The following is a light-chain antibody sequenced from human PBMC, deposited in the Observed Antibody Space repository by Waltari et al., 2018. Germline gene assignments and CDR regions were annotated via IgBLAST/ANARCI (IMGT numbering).Light chain of an antibody. CDR3: QQYYSFPWT. J-gene: IGKJ1*01. CDR2: AAS. V-gene: IGKV1D-8*01. CDR1: QGLSSY. Sequence: VIWMTQSPSLLSASTGDRVTIRCRMSQGLSSYLDWYQQKPGKAPELLIYAASTLQSGVPSRFSGSGSGTDFSLTISCLQSEDFATYYCQQYYSFPWTFGQGTKVEIK.